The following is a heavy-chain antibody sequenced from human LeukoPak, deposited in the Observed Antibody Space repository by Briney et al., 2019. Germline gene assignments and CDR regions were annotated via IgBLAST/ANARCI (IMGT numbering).Heavy chain of an antibody. V-gene: IGHV4-4*07. CDR3: ARDERYCSSTSCRYFDL. CDR2: IYTNGSS. D-gene: IGHD2-2*01. Sequence: SETLSLTCTVSGGSISSYYWSWIRQPAGKGLEWIGRIYTNGSSNNNPSLKSRVTMSVDTSKNQFSLKLSSVTAADTAVYYCARDERYCSSTSCRYFDLWGRGTLVTVSS. J-gene: IGHJ2*01. CDR1: GGSISSYY.